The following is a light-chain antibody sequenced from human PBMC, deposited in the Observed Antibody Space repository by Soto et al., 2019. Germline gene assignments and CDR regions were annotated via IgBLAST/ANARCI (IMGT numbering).Light chain of an antibody. CDR2: KAS. V-gene: IGKV1-5*03. CDR1: QNINNL. J-gene: IGKJ1*01. Sequence: DIQMTQSPSTLSASVGDRVTITCRASQNINNLLAWYQQKPGKAPNLLICKASSLESGVPSRFSGSGYGTEFTLTISSLQPEDFATFYCQQYSTYSRAFGQGTKVEIK. CDR3: QQYSTYSRA.